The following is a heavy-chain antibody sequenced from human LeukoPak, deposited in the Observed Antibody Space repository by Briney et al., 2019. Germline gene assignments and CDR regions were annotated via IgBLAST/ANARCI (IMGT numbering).Heavy chain of an antibody. Sequence: PSETLSLICTVSGGSISSSSYYWGWIRQPPGKGLEWLGSIYYSGSTYYNPSLKSRVTISVDTSKNQFSLKLSSVTAADTAVYYCARGEILLWFGELLPETGWFDPWGQGTLVTVSS. CDR2: IYYSGST. CDR1: GGSISSSSYY. CDR3: ARGEILLWFGELLPETGWFDP. V-gene: IGHV4-39*01. J-gene: IGHJ5*02. D-gene: IGHD3-10*01.